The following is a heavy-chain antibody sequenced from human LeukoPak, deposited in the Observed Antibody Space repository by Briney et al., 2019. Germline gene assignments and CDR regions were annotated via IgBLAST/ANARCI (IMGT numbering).Heavy chain of an antibody. Sequence: ASVEVSCKVSGYTLIELSMHWVRQTPGKGLEWMGGFDPEDGETIYAQKFQGRVTMTEDTSTDTAYMELSSLRSEDTAVYYCTTVTKDRSGYYHPRAFDIWGQGTMVTVSS. CDR2: FDPEDGET. V-gene: IGHV1-24*01. J-gene: IGHJ3*02. CDR1: GYTLIELS. D-gene: IGHD3-22*01. CDR3: TTVTKDRSGYYHPRAFDI.